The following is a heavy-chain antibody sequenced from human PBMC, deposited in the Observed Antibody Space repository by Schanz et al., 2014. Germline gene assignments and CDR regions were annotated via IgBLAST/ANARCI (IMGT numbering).Heavy chain of an antibody. D-gene: IGHD6-13*01. Sequence: LVESGGGVVQPGRSLRLSCAASGFTFSSYGMHWVRQVPGKGLEWVAVVCYDGSKKYYADSVKGRFTTSRDNSKNTMYLQMNSLRAEDTAVFYCVKIGYTHWSLDDWGQGILVTVSS. CDR1: GFTFSSYG. V-gene: IGHV3-33*06. CDR3: VKIGYTHWSLDD. CDR2: VCYDGSKK. J-gene: IGHJ4*02.